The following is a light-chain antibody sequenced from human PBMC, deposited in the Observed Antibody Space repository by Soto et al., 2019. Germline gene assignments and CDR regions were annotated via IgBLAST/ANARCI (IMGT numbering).Light chain of an antibody. V-gene: IGKV2-28*01. Sequence: VMTQSPLSLPVTPGEPASISCRSSQSLLHRNGYNYLDWYLQKPGQSPQLLIYLGSNRASGVPDRFGGSGSGTDFTLKISRVEAEDVGVYYCMQALQAFTFGGGTKVEIK. CDR1: QSLLHRNGYNY. CDR2: LGS. J-gene: IGKJ4*01. CDR3: MQALQAFT.